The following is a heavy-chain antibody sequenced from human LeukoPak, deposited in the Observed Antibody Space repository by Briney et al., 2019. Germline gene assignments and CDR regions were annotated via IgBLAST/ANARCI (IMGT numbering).Heavy chain of an antibody. D-gene: IGHD6-6*01. J-gene: IGHJ6*03. CDR1: GYTLTELS. V-gene: IGHV1-24*01. CDR3: ATGRHSSSSREYYYYYMDV. Sequence: ASVKVSCKVSGYTLTELSMHWVRQAPGKGLEWMGGFDPEDGETIYAQKFQGRVTMTEDTSTDTAYMELSSLRSEDTAVYYCATGRHSSSSREYYYYYMDVWGKGTTVTVSS. CDR2: FDPEDGET.